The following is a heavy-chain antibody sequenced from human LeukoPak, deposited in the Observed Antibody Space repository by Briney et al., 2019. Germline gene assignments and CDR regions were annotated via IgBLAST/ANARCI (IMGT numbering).Heavy chain of an antibody. CDR3: ARTLGGEVVPMVFAFDI. V-gene: IGHV3-30-3*01. CDR2: ISYDGSNK. J-gene: IGHJ3*02. D-gene: IGHD3-22*01. Sequence: PGRSLRLSCAASGFTFSIHAMHWVRQAPGKGLEWVAVISYDGSNKYYADSVKGRFTISRDNSKNTLYLQMNSLRAEDTAVYYCARTLGGEVVPMVFAFDIWGQGTMVTVSS. CDR1: GFTFSIHA.